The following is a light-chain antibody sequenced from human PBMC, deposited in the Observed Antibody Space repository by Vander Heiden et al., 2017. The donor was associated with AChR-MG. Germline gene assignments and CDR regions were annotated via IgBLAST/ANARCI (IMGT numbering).Light chain of an antibody. Sequence: DIVMTQSPDSLAVSLGERATINCKSSQSVLYSSNNKNYLAWYQQKPGQPPKLLIYWASTRESGVPDRFSGSGSGTDFTLTISSLQAEDVAVYYCQQDYSTPPYTFDQGTKLEIK. CDR3: QQDYSTPPYT. CDR1: QSVLYSSNNKNY. V-gene: IGKV4-1*01. CDR2: WAS. J-gene: IGKJ2*01.